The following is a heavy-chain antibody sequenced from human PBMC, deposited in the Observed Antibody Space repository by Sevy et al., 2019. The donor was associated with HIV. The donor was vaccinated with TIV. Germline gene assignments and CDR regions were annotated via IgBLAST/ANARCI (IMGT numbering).Heavy chain of an antibody. V-gene: IGHV5-51*01. CDR2: IYPGHSDT. J-gene: IGHJ4*02. Sequence: GESLKISCKGSGYTFTSYWIGWVRQMPGKGLEWMGIIYPGHSDTKYSPSFQGQVTFSADKSISTAYLQWSSLRASDTAIYYCARHRILSSRLEAAGIIDYWGQGTLVTVSS. D-gene: IGHD6-13*01. CDR1: GYTFTSYW. CDR3: ARHRILSSRLEAAGIIDY.